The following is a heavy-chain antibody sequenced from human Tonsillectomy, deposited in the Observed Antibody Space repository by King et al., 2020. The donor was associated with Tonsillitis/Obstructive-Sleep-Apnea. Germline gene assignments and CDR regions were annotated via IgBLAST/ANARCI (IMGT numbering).Heavy chain of an antibody. CDR2: IYYSVST. CDR1: GASISSYY. J-gene: IGHJ5*02. Sequence: QLQESGPGLVKPSETLSLTCTVSGASISSYYWSWIRQPPGKGLAWIGYIYYSVSTNYNPSPKSRVTISVATSTKQYSLKLSSVTAADTALYYCASSLFDPWGQGTLVTVSS. V-gene: IGHV4-59*01. CDR3: ASSLFDP.